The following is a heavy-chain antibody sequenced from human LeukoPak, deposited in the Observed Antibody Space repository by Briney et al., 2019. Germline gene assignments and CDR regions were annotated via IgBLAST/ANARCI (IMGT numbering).Heavy chain of an antibody. D-gene: IGHD4-17*01. Sequence: GGYLRLSCAASGFTFSSYAMSWVRQAPGKGLEWVSAISGSGGSTYYADSVKGRFTISRDNSKNTLYLQMNSLRAEDTAVYYCAKARSYGDYLFDYWGQGTLVTVSS. J-gene: IGHJ4*02. CDR1: GFTFSSYA. CDR3: AKARSYGDYLFDY. V-gene: IGHV3-23*01. CDR2: ISGSGGST.